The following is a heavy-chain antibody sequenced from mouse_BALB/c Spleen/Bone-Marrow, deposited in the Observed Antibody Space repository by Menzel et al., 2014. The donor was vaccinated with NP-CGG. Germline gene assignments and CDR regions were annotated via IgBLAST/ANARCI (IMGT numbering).Heavy chain of an antibody. D-gene: IGHD1-2*01. J-gene: IGHJ3*01. Sequence: EVQRVESGGGLVQPGGSLKLSCAASGFDFSRYWMSWVRQAPGKGLEWIGEINPDSSTISYTPSLKDKFITSRDNAKNTLYLQMSKVRSEDTALYYCARVHYYGYEAYWGQGTLVTVSA. CDR2: INPDSSTI. CDR1: GFDFSRYW. V-gene: IGHV4-1*02. CDR3: ARVHYYGYEAY.